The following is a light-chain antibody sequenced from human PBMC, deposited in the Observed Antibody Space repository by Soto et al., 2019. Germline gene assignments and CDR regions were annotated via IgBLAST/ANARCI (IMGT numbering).Light chain of an antibody. CDR3: QQYGISPSWT. CDR2: GAS. CDR1: QSVTGNY. V-gene: IGKV3-20*01. Sequence: EIVLTQSPDTLSLSPGQRATLSCRARQSVTGNYLACYQQQPGQAPRLLIYGASSRATGIPDRFSGSGSGTDFSLTISRLEPEDVSVSYCQQYGISPSWTFGQGTKVEIK. J-gene: IGKJ1*01.